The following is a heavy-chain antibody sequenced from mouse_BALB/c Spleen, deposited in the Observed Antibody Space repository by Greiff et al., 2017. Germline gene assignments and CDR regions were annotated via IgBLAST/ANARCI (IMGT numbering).Heavy chain of an antibody. CDR2: ISYSGST. J-gene: IGHJ2*01. CDR3: ARADGMVTPFDY. V-gene: IGHV3-2*02. CDR1: GYSITSDYA. D-gene: IGHD2-3*01. Sequence: ESGPGLVKPSQSLSLTCTVTGYSITSDYAWNWIRQFPGNKLEWMGYISYSGSTSYNPSLKSRISITRDTSKNHFFLQLNSVTTEDTATDYCARADGMVTPFDYWGQGTTLTVSS.